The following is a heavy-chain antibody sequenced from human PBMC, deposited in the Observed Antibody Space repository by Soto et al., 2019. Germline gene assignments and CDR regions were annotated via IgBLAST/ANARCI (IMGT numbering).Heavy chain of an antibody. J-gene: IGHJ5*02. D-gene: IGHD5-12*01. V-gene: IGHV4-34*01. CDR3: ARKWLRFDWGYNWFDP. CDR1: GGSFSGYY. Sequence: QVQLQQWGAGLLKPSETLSLTCAVYGGSFSGYYWSWIRQPPGKGLEWIGETNHSGSTNYNPSLKSRVTISVDTSKNQFSLKLSSVTAADTAVYYCARKWLRFDWGYNWFDPWGQGTLVTVSS. CDR2: TNHSGST.